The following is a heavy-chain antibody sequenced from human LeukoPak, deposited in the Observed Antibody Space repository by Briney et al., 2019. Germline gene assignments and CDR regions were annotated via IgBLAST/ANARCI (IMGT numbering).Heavy chain of an antibody. V-gene: IGHV3-48*01. J-gene: IGHJ6*03. CDR1: GFTFRSYT. CDR2: IGTSSTTI. D-gene: IGHD6-25*01. CDR3: ARFAAGGSYYYYMDV. Sequence: GGSLRLSCTASGFTFRSYTMNWVRQPPGKGLEWVSNIGTSSTTIYYADSVKGRFTISRDNAKNSLYLQMNSLRADDTAVYYCARFAAGGSYYYYMDVWGKGTTVTVSS.